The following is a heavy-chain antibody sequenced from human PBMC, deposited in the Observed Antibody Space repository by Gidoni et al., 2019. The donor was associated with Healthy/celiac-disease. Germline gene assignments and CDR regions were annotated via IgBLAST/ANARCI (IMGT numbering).Heavy chain of an antibody. V-gene: IGHV3-9*01. J-gene: IGHJ4*02. CDR1: GFPFDDYA. D-gene: IGHD4-17*01. CDR2: ISWNSGSI. Sequence: EVQLLESGGGLVQPGRSLRLSCAASGFPFDDYAMHWVRQAPGKGLEWVSGISWNSGSIGYADSVKGRFTISRDNAKNSLYLQMNSLRAEDTALYYCAKDIGDYGDYYFDYWGQGTLVTVSS. CDR3: AKDIGDYGDYYFDY.